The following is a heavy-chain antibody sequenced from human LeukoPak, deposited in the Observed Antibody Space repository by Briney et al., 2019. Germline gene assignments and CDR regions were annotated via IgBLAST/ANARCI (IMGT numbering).Heavy chain of an antibody. CDR1: GFTFSSYA. D-gene: IGHD3-3*01. Sequence: GGSLRLSCAASGFTFSSYAMSWVRQAPGKGLEWVSAISGSGGSTYYADSVKGRFTISRDNSKNTLYLQMNSLRAEDTAVYYCAKPCDFWSGPHDAFDIWGQGTMVTVSS. J-gene: IGHJ3*02. CDR2: ISGSGGST. V-gene: IGHV3-23*01. CDR3: AKPCDFWSGPHDAFDI.